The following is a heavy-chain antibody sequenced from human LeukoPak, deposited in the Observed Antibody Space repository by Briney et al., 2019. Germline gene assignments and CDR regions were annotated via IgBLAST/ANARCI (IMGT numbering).Heavy chain of an antibody. CDR1: GFTVSSNY. CDR3: ASSGYSYGSSYMDV. CDR2: IYSGGST. D-gene: IGHD5-18*01. V-gene: IGHV3-66*02. Sequence: PGGSLRLSCAASGFTVSSNYMSWVRQAPGKGLEWVSVIYSGGSTYYADSVKGRFTISRDNSKNMLYLQMNSLRAEDTAVYYCASSGYSYGSSYMDVWGKGTTVTVSS. J-gene: IGHJ6*03.